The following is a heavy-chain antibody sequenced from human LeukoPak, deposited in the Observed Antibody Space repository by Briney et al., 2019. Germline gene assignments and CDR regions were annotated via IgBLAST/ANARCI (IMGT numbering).Heavy chain of an antibody. CDR3: AKDFWSGYSYQIDY. D-gene: IGHD3-3*01. Sequence: GGSLRLSCAASGFTFTSYSMNWVRQAPGKGLEWVSTISGGGGSTYYADSVKGRFTISRDNSKNTLYLQVNSLRAEDTAVYYCAKDFWSGYSYQIDYWGQGTLVTVSS. CDR1: GFTFTSYS. J-gene: IGHJ4*02. V-gene: IGHV3-23*01. CDR2: ISGGGGST.